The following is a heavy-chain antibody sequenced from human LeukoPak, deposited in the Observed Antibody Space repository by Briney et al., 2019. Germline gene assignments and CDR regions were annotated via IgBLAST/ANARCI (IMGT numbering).Heavy chain of an antibody. CDR2: TYYRSKWNN. D-gene: IGHD3-9*01. CDR1: GDSVSGNSAA. Sequence: SQTLSLTCAISGDSVSGNSAAWNWIRQSPSRGLEWLGRTYYRSKWNNEYAESVKSRITINADTSKNQFSLQLNSVTPEDTAVYYCARGRADWYPIDYWGQGTLVTVSS. J-gene: IGHJ4*02. V-gene: IGHV6-1*01. CDR3: ARGRADWYPIDY.